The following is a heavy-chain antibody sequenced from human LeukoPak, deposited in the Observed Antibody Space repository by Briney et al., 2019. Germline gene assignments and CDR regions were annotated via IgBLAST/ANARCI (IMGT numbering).Heavy chain of an antibody. CDR3: ARVEMATITAYYFDY. CDR1: GYSFTSYW. V-gene: IGHV5-51*01. D-gene: IGHD5-24*01. CDR2: IYPGDSDT. J-gene: IGHJ4*02. Sequence: GESLKISCKGSGYSFTSYWIGRVRQMPGKGLEWMGIIYPGDSDTRYSPSFQGQVTISADKSISTAYLQCSSLKASDTAMYNCARVEMATITAYYFDYWGQGTLVTVSS.